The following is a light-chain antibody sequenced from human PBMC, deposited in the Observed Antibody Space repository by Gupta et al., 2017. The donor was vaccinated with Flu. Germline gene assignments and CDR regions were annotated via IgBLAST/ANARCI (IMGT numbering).Light chain of an antibody. CDR1: DMGSTG. V-gene: IGLV3-21*02. J-gene: IGLJ2*01. CDR3: QVWDRADDHPGV. Sequence: SYVLTQPPSVSVAPRQTARSPCGGNDMGSTGVHWYPQKPGQAPVPVVHDCSDRPSGIPERFSGSNSGTTATLTTSRVEVGDEADYYVQVWDRADDHPGVVGGGTKLTVL. CDR2: DCS.